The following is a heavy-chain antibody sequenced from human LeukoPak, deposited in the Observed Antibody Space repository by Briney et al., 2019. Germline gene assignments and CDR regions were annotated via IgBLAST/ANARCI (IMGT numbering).Heavy chain of an antibody. V-gene: IGHV1-69*01. Sequence: SVKVSCKASGGTFGSYAISWVRQAPGQGLEWMGGIIPIFGTANYAQKFQGRVTITADESTSTAYMELSSLRSEDTAVYYCARDVPRITMIVVVTPRGDAFDIWGQGTVVTVSS. CDR3: ARDVPRITMIVVVTPRGDAFDI. CDR2: IIPIFGTA. CDR1: GGTFGSYA. J-gene: IGHJ3*02. D-gene: IGHD3-22*01.